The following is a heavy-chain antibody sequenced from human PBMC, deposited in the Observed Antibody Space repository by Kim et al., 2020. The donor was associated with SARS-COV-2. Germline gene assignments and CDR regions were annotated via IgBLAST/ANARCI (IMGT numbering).Heavy chain of an antibody. CDR3: ARDGEDIVVVVAATGTGSWFDP. CDR1: GFTFSSYS. CDR2: ISSSSSYI. Sequence: GGSLRLSCAASGFTFSSYSMNWVRQAPGKGLEWVSSISSSSSYIYYADSVKGRFTISRDNAKNSLYLQMNSLRAEDTAVYYCARDGEDIVVVVAATGTGSWFDPWGQGTLVTVSS. D-gene: IGHD2-15*01. V-gene: IGHV3-21*04. J-gene: IGHJ5*02.